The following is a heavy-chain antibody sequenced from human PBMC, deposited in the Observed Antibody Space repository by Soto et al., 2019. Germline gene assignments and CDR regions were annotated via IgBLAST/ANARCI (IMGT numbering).Heavy chain of an antibody. V-gene: IGHV1-58*02. CDR3: SADRPHIAIGWPV. D-gene: IGHD2-21*01. Sequence: ASVKVSCKASGFDFGSFGIQWLRQSQGQGFEWIGWIVVATGSTNYAPNFQGRVTITRDMYTNTAYMDLTNLRSDDTAVYFCSADRPHIAIGWPVWGR. CDR2: IVVATGST. J-gene: IGHJ2*01. CDR1: GFDFGSFG.